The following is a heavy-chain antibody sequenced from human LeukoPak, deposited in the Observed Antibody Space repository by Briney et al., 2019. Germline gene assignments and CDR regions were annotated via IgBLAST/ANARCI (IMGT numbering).Heavy chain of an antibody. Sequence: ASVKVSCKASGYTCSNYGISWVRQAPGQGLEWMGWISAYNGDTNYAQKLQGRLTTTTDTSTSTAYMELRSLRSDDTAVYFCARDSGLKDCSGVSCYRAFDIWGQGTMITVSS. V-gene: IGHV1-18*01. CDR3: ARDSGLKDCSGVSCYRAFDI. D-gene: IGHD2-15*01. CDR1: GYTCSNYG. J-gene: IGHJ3*02. CDR2: ISAYNGDT.